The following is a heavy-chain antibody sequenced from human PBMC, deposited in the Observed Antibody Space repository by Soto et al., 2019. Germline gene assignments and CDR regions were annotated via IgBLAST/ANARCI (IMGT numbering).Heavy chain of an antibody. D-gene: IGHD6-19*01. Sequence: QVQLVESGGGVVQPGRSLRLSCAASGFTFSSYAMHWVRQAPGKGLEWVAVISYDGSNKYYADSVKGRFTISRDNSKNTLYLQMNSLRAEDTAVYYCARAPYISGVGRDYYYYGMDVWGQGTTFTVSS. V-gene: IGHV3-30-3*01. CDR1: GFTFSSYA. CDR3: ARAPYISGVGRDYYYYGMDV. CDR2: ISYDGSNK. J-gene: IGHJ6*02.